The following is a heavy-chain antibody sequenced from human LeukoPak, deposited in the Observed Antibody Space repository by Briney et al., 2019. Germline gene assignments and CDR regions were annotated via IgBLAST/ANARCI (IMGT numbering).Heavy chain of an antibody. CDR1: GGTFSSYA. Sequence: SVKVSCKASGGTFSSYAICWVRQAPGQGLEWMGGIIPIFGTANYAQKFQGRVTITADESTSTAYMELSSLRSEDTAVYYCARDWAPLGYCSSTSRANYYYGMDVWGQGTTVTVSS. J-gene: IGHJ6*02. CDR3: ARDWAPLGYCSSTSRANYYYGMDV. V-gene: IGHV1-69*13. D-gene: IGHD2-2*01. CDR2: IIPIFGTA.